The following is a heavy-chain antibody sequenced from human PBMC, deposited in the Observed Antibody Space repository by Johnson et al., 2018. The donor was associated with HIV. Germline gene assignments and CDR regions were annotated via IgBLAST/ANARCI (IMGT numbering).Heavy chain of an antibody. CDR3: ALGGSWYAFDI. J-gene: IGHJ3*02. Sequence: QVQLVESGGGVVQPGRSLRLSCAASEFSFSTYALHWVRQAPGEGLEWVAVISYDGSKKYYSDSVKGRFTISRDNSKNTLYVQMNSLRAEGTAVDYCALGGSWYAFDIWGQGTRVTVSS. V-gene: IGHV3-30*04. CDR1: EFSFSTYA. CDR2: ISYDGSKK. D-gene: IGHD2-15*01.